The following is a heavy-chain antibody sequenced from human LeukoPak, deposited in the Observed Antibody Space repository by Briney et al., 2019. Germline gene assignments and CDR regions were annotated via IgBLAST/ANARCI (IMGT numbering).Heavy chain of an antibody. CDR3: AREGLPGYSFFDY. V-gene: IGHV1-69*02. J-gene: IGHJ4*02. CDR2: IIPILGIA. CDR1: VGTFSSFT. Sequence: SVKVSCKASVGTFSSFTISWVRQAPGQGLEWMGRIIPILGIANYAQKFQDRVTITADKSTSTAYMELSSLRSEDTAVYYCAREGLPGYSFFDYWGQGTLVTVSS. D-gene: IGHD3-9*01.